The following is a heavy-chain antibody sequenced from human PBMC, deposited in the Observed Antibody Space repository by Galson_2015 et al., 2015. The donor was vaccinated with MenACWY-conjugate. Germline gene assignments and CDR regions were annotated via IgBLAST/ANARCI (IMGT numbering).Heavy chain of an antibody. Sequence: SLRLSCAASGFSFSDFAMHWVRQASGKGLEWVGRIRSKRNNYATTYAASVQGRFTISRDESERMAYLHMNSLKTEDTAIYYCTRQSPLNFDYWGQGVLVTVSS. V-gene: IGHV3-73*01. J-gene: IGHJ4*02. CDR1: GFSFSDFA. CDR3: TRQSPLNFDY. CDR2: IRSKRNNYAT.